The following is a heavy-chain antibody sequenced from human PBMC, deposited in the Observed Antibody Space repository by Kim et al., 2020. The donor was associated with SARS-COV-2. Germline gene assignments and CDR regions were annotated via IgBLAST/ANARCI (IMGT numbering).Heavy chain of an antibody. D-gene: IGHD5-12*01. CDR1: GGSISSYC. J-gene: IGHJ2*01. CDR2: VYYSGST. V-gene: IGHV4-59*13. Sequence: SETLSLTCTVSGGSISSYCWSWIRHPPGQGLEWVGYVYYSGSTNYNPTLNSRSPISVDASKTKISLKLSPLTAAATAVDDCSSAHREWVRDTTNWYVD. CDR3: SSAHREWVRDTTNWYVD.